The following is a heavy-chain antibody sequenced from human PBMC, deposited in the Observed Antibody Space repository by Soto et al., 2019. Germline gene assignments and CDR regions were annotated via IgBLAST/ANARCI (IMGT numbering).Heavy chain of an antibody. CDR2: ISGSGGST. D-gene: IGHD6-13*01. Sequence: EVQLLESGGGLVQPGGSLRLSGAASGVTFSSYAMRWVRQAPVKGLECVSAISGSGGSTYYADSVKGRFTISRDNSKNTLYLQMNSLRAEDTAVYYCAKRGGIAAAGLDYWGQGALVTVSS. CDR3: AKRGGIAAAGLDY. V-gene: IGHV3-23*01. J-gene: IGHJ4*02. CDR1: GVTFSSYA.